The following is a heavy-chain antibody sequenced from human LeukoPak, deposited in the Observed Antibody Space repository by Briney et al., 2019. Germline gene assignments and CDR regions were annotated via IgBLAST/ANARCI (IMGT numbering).Heavy chain of an antibody. CDR2: ISGSGGTT. D-gene: IGHD6-6*01. Sequence: GSLTLSCAASGLTFSNFAMSWVRQAPGKGLEWVSGISGSGGTTYYADSMKGRFTISRDSSRNTLYLQMNSLRAEDTAVYYCAKDRPGPIDYWGQGTIVSVSS. CDR3: AKDRPGPIDY. CDR1: GLTFSNFA. J-gene: IGHJ4*02. V-gene: IGHV3-23*01.